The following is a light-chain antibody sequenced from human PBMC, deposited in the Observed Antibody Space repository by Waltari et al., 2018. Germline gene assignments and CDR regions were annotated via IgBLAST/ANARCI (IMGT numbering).Light chain of an antibody. V-gene: IGKV3-11*01. CDR3: QHRSNWPPIT. J-gene: IGKJ5*01. CDR2: DAS. CDR1: QRVSGY. Sequence: EIVLTQSPATLSLSPGESATLSCRASQRVSGYLAWYQHRPGQAPRLLIHDASNRATGIPARFSGSGSGTHFTLTISSLEPEDFAVYYCQHRSNWPPITFGQGTRLDIK.